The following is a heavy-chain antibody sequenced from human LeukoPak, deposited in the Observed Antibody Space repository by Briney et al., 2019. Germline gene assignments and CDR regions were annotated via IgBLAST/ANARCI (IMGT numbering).Heavy chain of an antibody. CDR2: INHSGYT. CDR1: GESSFSNYY. D-gene: IGHD3-22*01. J-gene: IGHJ4*02. Sequence: SETLSLTCAVYGESSFSNYYWCWLRQTPGGALEWIGEINHSGYTNYNPSLKSRVTLSIDTSKNQFSLRLNTVTAADTAVYYCSRQVVGNDYWGQGTLVTVSS. CDR3: SRQVVGNDY. V-gene: IGHV4-34*01.